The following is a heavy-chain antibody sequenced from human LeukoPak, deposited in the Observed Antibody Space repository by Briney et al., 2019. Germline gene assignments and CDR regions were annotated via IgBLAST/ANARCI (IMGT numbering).Heavy chain of an antibody. Sequence: GGSLRLSCTASGFAFSTYALNWVRQAPGKGLEWVSVIFGSGAGINYADSVKGRFTISRDKSKNTLYLQMNTLRAEDTAIYYCAKDRIPDGFYSLDHWGQGALVTVSS. CDR1: GFAFSTYA. CDR3: AKDRIPDGFYSLDH. V-gene: IGHV3-23*01. D-gene: IGHD3-3*01. CDR2: IFGSGAGI. J-gene: IGHJ4*02.